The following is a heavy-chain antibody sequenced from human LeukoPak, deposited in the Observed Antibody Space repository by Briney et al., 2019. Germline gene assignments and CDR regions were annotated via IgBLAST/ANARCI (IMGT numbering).Heavy chain of an antibody. V-gene: IGHV4-61*08. Sequence: SETLSLTCADSGGSISSGGYSWSWIRQPPGKGLEWIGYIYYSGSTNYNPSLKSRVTISIDTSKNQFSLKLSSVTAADTAVYYCARGDSTVTPKYFQYWGQGTLVTVSS. CDR1: GGSISSGGYS. D-gene: IGHD4-23*01. CDR3: ARGDSTVTPKYFQY. CDR2: IYYSGST. J-gene: IGHJ1*01.